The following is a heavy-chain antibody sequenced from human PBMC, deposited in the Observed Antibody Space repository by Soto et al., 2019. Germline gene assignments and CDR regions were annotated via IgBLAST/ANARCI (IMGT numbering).Heavy chain of an antibody. Sequence: GGSLRLSCAASGFTFSSYGMHWVRQAPGKGLEWVAVMSYDGSNKYYADSVKGRFTISRDNSKNTLYLQMNSLRAEDTAVYYCAKDRYYYDSSGLIDYWGQGTLVTVSS. D-gene: IGHD3-22*01. V-gene: IGHV3-30*18. CDR1: GFTFSSYG. J-gene: IGHJ4*02. CDR2: MSYDGSNK. CDR3: AKDRYYYDSSGLIDY.